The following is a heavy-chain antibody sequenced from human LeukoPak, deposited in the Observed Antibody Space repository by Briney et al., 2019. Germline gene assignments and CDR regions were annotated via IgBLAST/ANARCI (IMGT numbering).Heavy chain of an antibody. CDR1: GFTFNIYS. CDR3: AKDRPNYHESNGHYYRPNGDY. Sequence: GGSLRVSCAASGFTFNIYSMCWVRQAPGKGLEWVSSITSSGDATFYADSVKDRFTISRDNSKNTLYLQMSRLRAEDTAVYYCAKDRPNYHESNGHYYRPNGDYWGQGTLVTVSS. D-gene: IGHD3-22*01. V-gene: IGHV3-23*01. J-gene: IGHJ4*02. CDR2: ITSSGDAT.